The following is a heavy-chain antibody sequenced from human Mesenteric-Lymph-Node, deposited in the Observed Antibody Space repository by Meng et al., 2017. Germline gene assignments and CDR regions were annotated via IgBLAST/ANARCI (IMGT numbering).Heavy chain of an antibody. D-gene: IGHD3-10*01. Sequence: VVGAGGGPVKPGGSLSFSRAASGFTFSSYSMNWVRQAPGKGLGWVSGISDSGVNTKYADSVKGRFTISRDNSKNTLYLQMSSLRAEDTAVYYCAKPLLRGFINWYFDLWGRGTLVTVSS. V-gene: IGHV3-23*04. CDR2: ISDSGVNT. J-gene: IGHJ2*01. CDR1: GFTFSSYS. CDR3: AKPLLRGFINWYFDL.